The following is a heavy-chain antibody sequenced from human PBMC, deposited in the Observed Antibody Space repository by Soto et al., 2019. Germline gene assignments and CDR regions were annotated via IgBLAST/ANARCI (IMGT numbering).Heavy chain of an antibody. CDR3: TTDIWPYFQSDY. CDR2: IKSKTDGGTT. Sequence: VQLVESGGGFVKPGGSLRLSCAASGLTFSNVWMNWVRQAPGKGLEWVGHIKSKTDGGTTDYDAPVKGRFTISRDDSKNTQYLQMNSMKIDDTGVYYCTTDIWPYFQSDYWGQGTLVTVSP. J-gene: IGHJ4*02. D-gene: IGHD2-21*01. V-gene: IGHV3-15*07. CDR1: GLTFSNVW.